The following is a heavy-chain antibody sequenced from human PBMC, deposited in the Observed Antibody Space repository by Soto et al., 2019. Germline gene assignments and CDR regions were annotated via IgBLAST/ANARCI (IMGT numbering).Heavy chain of an antibody. CDR1: GGSISSYY. J-gene: IGHJ5*02. V-gene: IGHV4-59*01. CDR3: ARAPPPRGYSGYAGSWFDP. D-gene: IGHD5-12*01. CDR2: IYYSGST. Sequence: SETLSLTCTVSGGSISSYYWSWIRQPPGKGLEWIGYIYYSGSTNYNPSLKSRVTISVDTSKNQFSLKLSSVTAADTAVYYCARAPPPRGYSGYAGSWFDPWGQGTLVTVSS.